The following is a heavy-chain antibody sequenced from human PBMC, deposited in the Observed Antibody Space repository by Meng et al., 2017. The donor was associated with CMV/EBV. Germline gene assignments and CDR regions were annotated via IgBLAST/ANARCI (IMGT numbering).Heavy chain of an antibody. CDR2: ISSSSTI. CDR3: ARDSDSVRYYDFWSGYYGMDV. CDR1: AFTFSSYS. D-gene: IGHD3-3*01. Sequence: GESLKISCAASAFTFSSYSMNWVRQAPGKGLEWVSYISSSSTIYYADSVKGRFTISRDNAKNSLYLQMNSLRAEDTAVYYCARDSDSVRYYDFWSGYYGMDVWGQGTTVTVSS. J-gene: IGHJ6*02. V-gene: IGHV3-48*04.